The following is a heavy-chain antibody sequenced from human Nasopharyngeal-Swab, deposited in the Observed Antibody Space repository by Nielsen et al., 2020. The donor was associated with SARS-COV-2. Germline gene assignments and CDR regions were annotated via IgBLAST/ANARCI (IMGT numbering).Heavy chain of an antibody. Sequence: WVRQCPGHGLVWVAAIRGSGGSTYYADSVKGRFTISRDNSKNTLYLQMNSLRAEDTAVYYCAKTPTGAINDPYIVVVPAAPPHLDYWGQGTLVTVSS. CDR3: AKTPTGAINDPYIVVVPAAPPHLDY. J-gene: IGHJ4*02. D-gene: IGHD2-2*01. V-gene: IGHV3-23*01. CDR2: IRGSGGST.